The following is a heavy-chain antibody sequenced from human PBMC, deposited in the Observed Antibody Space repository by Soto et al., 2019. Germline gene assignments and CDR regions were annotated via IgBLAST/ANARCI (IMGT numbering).Heavy chain of an antibody. CDR1: GGSISSADNY. Sequence: SETLSLTCSVSGGSISSADNYWSWIRQAPGKGLEWIGYIYYSGSIFYNPSLESRVTISVDTSKNQFSLKLRSVTAADTAVYYCARDDCKGSRCSYYFGLDVWGQGTTVTVSS. J-gene: IGHJ6*02. CDR3: ARDDCKGSRCSYYFGLDV. CDR2: IYYSGSI. D-gene: IGHD3-22*01. V-gene: IGHV4-30-4*08.